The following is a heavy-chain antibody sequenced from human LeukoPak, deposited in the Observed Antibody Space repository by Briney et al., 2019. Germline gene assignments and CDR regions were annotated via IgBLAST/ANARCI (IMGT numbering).Heavy chain of an antibody. CDR1: GYSISSGYY. CDR2: IYHSGST. V-gene: IGHV4-38-2*02. Sequence: SETLSLTCTVSGYSISSGYYWGWIRQPPGKGLEWIGSIYHSGSTYYNPSLKSRVTISVDTSKNQFSLKLGSVTAADTAVYYCARGAKVIDYWGQGTLVTVSS. J-gene: IGHJ4*02. CDR3: ARGAKVIDY. D-gene: IGHD4-11*01.